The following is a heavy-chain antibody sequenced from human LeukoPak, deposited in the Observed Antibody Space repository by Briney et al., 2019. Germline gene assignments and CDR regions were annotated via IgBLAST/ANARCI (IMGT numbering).Heavy chain of an antibody. V-gene: IGHV1-69*01. CDR2: IIPIFGTA. CDR1: GGTFSSYA. J-gene: IGHJ6*03. Sequence: SVKVSCKASGGTFSSYAISWVRQAPGQALEWMGGIIPIFGTANYAQKFQGRVTITADESTSTAYMELSSLRSEDTAVYYCARNYCSSTSCPGPDYYYYMDVWGKGTTVAVSS. D-gene: IGHD2-2*01. CDR3: ARNYCSSTSCPGPDYYYYMDV.